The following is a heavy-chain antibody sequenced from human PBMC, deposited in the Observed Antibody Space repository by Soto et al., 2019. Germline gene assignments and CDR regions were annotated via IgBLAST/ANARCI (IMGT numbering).Heavy chain of an antibody. Sequence: SVKVSCKASGGTFSSYAISWVRQAPGQGLEWMGGIIPIFGTANYAQKFQGRVTITADESTSTAYMELSSLRSEDTAVYYCARSYYYDSSGYYGTFDYWGQGTLVTVSS. CDR3: ARSYYYDSSGYYGTFDY. V-gene: IGHV1-69*13. D-gene: IGHD3-22*01. CDR2: IIPIFGTA. J-gene: IGHJ4*02. CDR1: GGTFSSYA.